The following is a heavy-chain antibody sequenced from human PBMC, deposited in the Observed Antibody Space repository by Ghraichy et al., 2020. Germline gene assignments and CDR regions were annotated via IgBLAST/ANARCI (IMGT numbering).Heavy chain of an antibody. V-gene: IGHV4-34*01. CDR3: ASVSDWFDP. Sequence: GSLRLYCAVYGGSFSGYYWSWIRQPPGKGLEWIGKVNHSGSTNYNPSLKSRVTISVDTSKNQFSLKLSSVTAADTAVYYCASVSDWFDPWGQGTLVTVSS. J-gene: IGHJ5*02. CDR1: GGSFSGYY. CDR2: VNHSGST.